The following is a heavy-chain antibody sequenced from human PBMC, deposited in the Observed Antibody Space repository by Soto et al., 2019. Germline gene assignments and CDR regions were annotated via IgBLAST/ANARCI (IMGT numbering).Heavy chain of an antibody. V-gene: IGHV4-59*01. CDR2: IYYSGST. Sequence: QVQLQESGPGLVKPSETLSLTCTVSGGSISSYYWSWIRQPPGKGLEWIGYIYYSGSTNYNPSLKSPVNISGDTSKNQFLLKLGSVTGADKAVYYCARGFQYCSGCSCHKNWFDPWGQGTLGTVSS. CDR1: GGSISSYY. CDR3: ARGFQYCSGCSCHKNWFDP. D-gene: IGHD2-15*01. J-gene: IGHJ5*02.